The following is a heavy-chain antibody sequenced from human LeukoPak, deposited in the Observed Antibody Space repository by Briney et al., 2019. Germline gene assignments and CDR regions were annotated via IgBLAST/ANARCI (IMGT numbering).Heavy chain of an antibody. J-gene: IGHJ4*02. Sequence: GGSLRLSCTASGFTFSNYAMHWVRQAPGKGLEWVALISYDGGNKYYADSVKGRFTISRDNAKNTLYLQMNSLRAEDTAVYYCARDSGRRLDYWGQGTLVTVSS. D-gene: IGHD5-12*01. CDR2: ISYDGGNK. CDR3: ARDSGRRLDY. CDR1: GFTFSNYA. V-gene: IGHV3-30-3*01.